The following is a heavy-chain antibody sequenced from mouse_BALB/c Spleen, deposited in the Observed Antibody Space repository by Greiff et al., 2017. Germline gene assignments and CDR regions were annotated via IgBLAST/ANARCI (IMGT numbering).Heavy chain of an antibody. V-gene: IGHV14-4*02. J-gene: IGHJ3*01. CDR1: GFNIKDYY. D-gene: IGHD1-1*01. CDR3: NACYGSSYEAY. CDR2: IDPENGDT. Sequence: EVQRVESGAELVRSGASVKLSCTASGFNIKDYYMHWVKQRPEQGLEWIGWIDPENGDTEYAPKFQGKATMTADTSSNTAYLQLSSLTSEDTAVYYCNACYGSSYEAYWGQGTLVTVSA.